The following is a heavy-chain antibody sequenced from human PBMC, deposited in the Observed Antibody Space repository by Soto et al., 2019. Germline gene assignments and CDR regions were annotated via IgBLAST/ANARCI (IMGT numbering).Heavy chain of an antibody. V-gene: IGHV3-48*03. CDR2: ISGSGSTI. D-gene: IGHD2-8*01. CDR1: GFTLRSQE. Sequence: GSLKISCEATGFTLRSQEMNWIRQTPGKRLEWIAKISGSGSTINYADSVKGRFTISRDNVQRTLHLQMDSLRVEDTGVYYCARGGVYWGRGTLVTVSS. CDR3: ARGGVY. J-gene: IGHJ1*01.